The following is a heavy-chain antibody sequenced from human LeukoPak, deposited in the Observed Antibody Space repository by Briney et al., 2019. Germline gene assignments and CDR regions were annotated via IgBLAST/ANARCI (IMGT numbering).Heavy chain of an antibody. J-gene: IGHJ4*02. D-gene: IGHD3-22*01. CDR2: IYYSGST. CDR1: GYFISDAYY. Sequence: SETLSLTCTVSGYFISDAYYWGWIRQPPGKGLEWIGYIYYSGSTNYNPSLKSRVTISVDTSKNQFSLKLSSVTAADTAVYYCARGDGYYDSSGYYYFDYWGQGTLVTVSS. CDR3: ARGDGYYDSSGYYYFDY. V-gene: IGHV4-61*08.